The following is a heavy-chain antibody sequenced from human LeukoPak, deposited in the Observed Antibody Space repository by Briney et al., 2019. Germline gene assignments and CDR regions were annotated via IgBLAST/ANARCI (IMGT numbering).Heavy chain of an antibody. Sequence: GGSLRLSCVASGFTFSSYSMNWVRQAPGKGLEWVSYISSSGSTIYYADSVKGRFTISRDNAKNSLYLQMNSLRAEDTAVYYCARESQSAYYFDSSGYEDAFDIWGQGTMVTVSS. CDR1: GFTFSSYS. J-gene: IGHJ3*02. D-gene: IGHD3-22*01. CDR3: ARESQSAYYFDSSGYEDAFDI. V-gene: IGHV3-48*04. CDR2: ISSSGSTI.